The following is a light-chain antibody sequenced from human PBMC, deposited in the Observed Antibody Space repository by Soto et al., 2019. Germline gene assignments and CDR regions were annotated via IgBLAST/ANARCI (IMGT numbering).Light chain of an antibody. V-gene: IGKV1-39*01. CDR2: AAS. Sequence: DIQMTQSPSSLSASVGDRVTITCRASQSISSYLNWYQQKPGKVPKXLIYAASSLQSGVPSRFSGSGSGTDFTLTISSLQPEDFATYYCQQSYSTPRTFGQGTKVDI. J-gene: IGKJ1*01. CDR1: QSISSY. CDR3: QQSYSTPRT.